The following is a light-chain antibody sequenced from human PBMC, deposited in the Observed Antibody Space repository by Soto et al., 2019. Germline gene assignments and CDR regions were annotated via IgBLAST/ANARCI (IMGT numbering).Light chain of an antibody. V-gene: IGKV3-20*01. CDR1: QSVSSSY. Sequence: EIVMTQSPGTLSLSPGERATLSCRASQSVSSSYLAWYQQKPGQAPRLLIYGASSRATGIPDRFSGSGSGTDFTLTSSRLEPEDFAVYYCQQYGSSPSFGGGTKV. CDR3: QQYGSSPS. CDR2: GAS. J-gene: IGKJ4*01.